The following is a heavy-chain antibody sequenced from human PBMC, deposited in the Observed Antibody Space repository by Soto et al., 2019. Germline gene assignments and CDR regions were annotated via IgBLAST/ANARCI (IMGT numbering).Heavy chain of an antibody. J-gene: IGHJ3*01. CDR1: GFTFSSYA. D-gene: IGHD2-2*01. CDR2: ISSNGGST. Sequence: PGGSLRLSSSSSGFTFSSYAMHWVRQAPGKGLEYVSAISSNGGSTYYADSVKGRFTISRDNSKNTLYLQMSSLRAEDTAVYYCVKDHCSSTSCLPPSWGQGTMVTVAS. CDR3: VKDHCSSTSCLPPS. V-gene: IGHV3-64D*08.